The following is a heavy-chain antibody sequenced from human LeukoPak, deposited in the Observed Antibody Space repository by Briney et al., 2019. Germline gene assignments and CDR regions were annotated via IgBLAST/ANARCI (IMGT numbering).Heavy chain of an antibody. Sequence: ASVKVSCKASGYTFTSYDINWVRQATGQGLEWMGWMNPNSGNTGYAQKFQGRVTMTRNTSISTAYMELSSLRSEDTAVYYCARGSIRIAAPDYWGQGTLVTVSS. V-gene: IGHV1-8*01. J-gene: IGHJ4*02. D-gene: IGHD6-6*01. CDR3: ARGSIRIAAPDY. CDR1: GYTFTSYD. CDR2: MNPNSGNT.